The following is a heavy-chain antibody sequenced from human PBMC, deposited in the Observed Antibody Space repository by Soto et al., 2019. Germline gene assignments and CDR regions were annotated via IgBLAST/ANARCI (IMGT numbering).Heavy chain of an antibody. J-gene: IGHJ4*02. CDR1: GFRFTDDW. V-gene: IGHV3-74*01. CDR2: INTDGSTI. CDR3: TGDMEVSEEWSRFDH. D-gene: IGHD3-3*01. Sequence: PGGSLRLSCAVSGFRFTDDWMHWVRQVPGRGLVWVSRINTDGSTITSAGSVQGRFTISRDNAKNTLYLQMDSLRAEDTALYDCTGDMEVSEEWSRFDHWGPGTLVTVSS.